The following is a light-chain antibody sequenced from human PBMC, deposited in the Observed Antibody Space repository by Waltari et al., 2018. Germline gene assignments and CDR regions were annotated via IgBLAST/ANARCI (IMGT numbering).Light chain of an antibody. J-gene: IGLJ3*02. CDR3: CSYAGSWIWV. CDR1: NSDVGNYNL. Sequence: QAALTQPASVSGSPGQSITISCTGSNSDVGNYNLVSWYQKHPGKAPKLIIYEVTNRPSGISDRFSGFKTGNTASLTISGLQAEDEADYYCCSYAGSWIWVFGGVTELTVL. CDR2: EVT. V-gene: IGLV2-23*02.